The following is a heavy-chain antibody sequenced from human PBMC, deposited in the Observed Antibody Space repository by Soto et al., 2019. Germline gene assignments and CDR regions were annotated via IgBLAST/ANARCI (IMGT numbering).Heavy chain of an antibody. J-gene: IGHJ1*01. D-gene: IGHD1-7*01. V-gene: IGHV1-18*01. Sequence: QVQLVPSGAAVKKPGASVKVSCKASGYTFSNAAITWVRQAPGQGLEWMGWVSAYNGNTNYAQKFKGRVTMTTDTSTSTAYMERRSLRYDDTDVYFCASAYRSYWNYVMYWGQGTLVTVSS. CDR2: VSAYNGNT. CDR3: ASAYRSYWNYVMY. CDR1: GYTFSNAA.